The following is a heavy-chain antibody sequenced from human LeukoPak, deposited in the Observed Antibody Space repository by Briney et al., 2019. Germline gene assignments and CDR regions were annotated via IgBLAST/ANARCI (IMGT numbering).Heavy chain of an antibody. D-gene: IGHD3-10*01. Sequence: ASVKVSCKASGHTFSTYYMHWVRQDPGQGLEWMGIINPSGGSTSYAQKFQGRVTMTRDTSTSTVYMELSSLRSGDTAVYYCAISSVDYGSGTYYMYFQHWGQGTVVTVSS. V-gene: IGHV1-46*01. CDR3: AISSVDYGSGTYYMYFQH. CDR2: INPSGGST. CDR1: GHTFSTYY. J-gene: IGHJ1*01.